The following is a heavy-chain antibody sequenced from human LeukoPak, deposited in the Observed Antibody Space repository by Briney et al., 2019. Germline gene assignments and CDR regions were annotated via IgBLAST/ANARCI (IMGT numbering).Heavy chain of an antibody. Sequence: PSETLSLTCTVSGGSINKYYWSWIRQPAGKGLEYIGRIFSSGNNNYNPSLKSRITMSTDTSKNQFSLNLSSVTAADSAVYYCASFCASTTCYNDGTNFAFWGQGTLVTVSS. CDR2: IFSSGNN. CDR1: GGSINKYY. D-gene: IGHD2-2*01. CDR3: ASFCASTTCYNDGTNFAF. V-gene: IGHV4-4*07. J-gene: IGHJ4*02.